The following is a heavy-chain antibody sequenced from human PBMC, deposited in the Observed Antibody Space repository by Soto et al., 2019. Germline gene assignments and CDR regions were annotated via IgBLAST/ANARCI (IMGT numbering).Heavy chain of an antibody. CDR3: ATLDRYSSSWYGPWFDP. V-gene: IGHV3-30*03. CDR1: GFTFSSYG. CDR2: ISYDGSNK. J-gene: IGHJ5*02. D-gene: IGHD6-13*01. Sequence: GWSLRLSCAASGFTFSSYGMHWVRQAPGKVLEWVAVISYDGSNKYYADSVKGRFTISRDNSKNTLYLQMDSLRAEDTAVYYCATLDRYSSSWYGPWFDPWGQGTLVTVSS.